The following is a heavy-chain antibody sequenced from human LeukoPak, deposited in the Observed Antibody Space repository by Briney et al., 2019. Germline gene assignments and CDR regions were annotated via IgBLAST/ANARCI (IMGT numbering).Heavy chain of an antibody. CDR1: GSSISSYY. J-gene: IGHJ4*02. D-gene: IGHD5-24*01. V-gene: IGHV4-4*07. CDR3: ARQQLKTMASFDY. CDR2: IYMNGST. Sequence: SETLSLTCTVSGSSISSYYWSWIRQPAGKGLEWIGRIYMNGSTNYNTSLKSRITMSVDTSKNQFSLKLSSVTAADTAVYYCARQQLKTMASFDYWGQGTLVTVSS.